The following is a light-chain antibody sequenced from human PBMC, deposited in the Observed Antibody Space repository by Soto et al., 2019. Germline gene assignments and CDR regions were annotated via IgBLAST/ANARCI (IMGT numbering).Light chain of an antibody. CDR1: QSVSSSD. V-gene: IGKV3-20*01. Sequence: EIVLTQSPGTLSLSPGERATLSCGASQSVSSSDLAWYQQKPGQTPRLLIYGASGRATGIPDRFSGSGSGTDFTLTISRLEPEDFAVYYCQQYGSSPPVTFGQGTRLEIK. CDR2: GAS. CDR3: QQYGSSPPVT. J-gene: IGKJ5*01.